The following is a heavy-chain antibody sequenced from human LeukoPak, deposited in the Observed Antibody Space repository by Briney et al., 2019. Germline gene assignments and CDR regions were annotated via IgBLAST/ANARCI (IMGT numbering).Heavy chain of an antibody. Sequence: GGSLRLSCAASGFTFSSYWMSWVRKAPGKGLEWVANIKQDGSEKYYVDSVKGRFTISRDNAKNSLYLQMNSLRAEDTAVYYCAKEYSSGPRGYFDYWGQGTLVTVSS. CDR2: IKQDGSEK. D-gene: IGHD6-19*01. CDR1: GFTFSSYW. J-gene: IGHJ4*02. V-gene: IGHV3-7*01. CDR3: AKEYSSGPRGYFDY.